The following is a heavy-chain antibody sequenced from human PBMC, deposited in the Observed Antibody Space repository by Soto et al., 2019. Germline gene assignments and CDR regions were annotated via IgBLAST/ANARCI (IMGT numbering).Heavy chain of an antibody. CDR2: IYYGGTT. CDR1: VEPMTGGYY. J-gene: IGHJ4*02. Sequence: PSETLSLTCDVSVEPMTGGYYWGWIRQSPGKGLEWIGSIYYGGTTYYNPSLRSRLAISIDTSKNQSSLRLTSVTAADTALYFCARGWYYFDFWGRGTLVTVSS. V-gene: IGHV4-38-2*01. D-gene: IGHD2-15*01. CDR3: ARGWYYFDF.